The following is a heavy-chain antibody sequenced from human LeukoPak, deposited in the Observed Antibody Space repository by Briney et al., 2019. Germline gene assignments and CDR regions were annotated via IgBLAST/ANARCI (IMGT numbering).Heavy chain of an antibody. J-gene: IGHJ4*02. CDR1: GFTFSSYA. D-gene: IGHD2-15*01. CDR2: ISGSGGST. Sequence: PGRSLRLSCAASGFTFSSYAMSWVRQAPGKGLEWVSAISGSGGSTYYADSVKGRFTISRDNSKNTLYLQMNSLRAEDTAVYYCAPRPTRLLVVPFFDYWGQGTLVTVSS. CDR3: APRPTRLLVVPFFDY. V-gene: IGHV3-23*01.